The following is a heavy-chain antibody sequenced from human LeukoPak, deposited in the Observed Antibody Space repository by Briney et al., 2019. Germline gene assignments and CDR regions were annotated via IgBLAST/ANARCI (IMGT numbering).Heavy chain of an antibody. D-gene: IGHD3-10*01. CDR3: ARDLNRGAPDYFDN. CDR1: GFTFSNYP. Sequence: GGSLRLSCAASGFTFSNYPLHWVRQAPGKGLDWVAVISYDGKVKHYADSVQGRFIISRDDSTNTLSLQMNSLRPDDTAIYYCARDLNRGAPDYFDNWGQGTLVTVSS. J-gene: IGHJ4*02. CDR2: ISYDGKVK. V-gene: IGHV3-30*04.